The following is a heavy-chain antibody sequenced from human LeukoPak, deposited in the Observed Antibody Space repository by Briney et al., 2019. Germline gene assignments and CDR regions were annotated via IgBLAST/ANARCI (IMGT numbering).Heavy chain of an antibody. CDR3: ARGRNWAFDY. Sequence: GGSLRLSCAVSGVTFSSYWMHWVRQAPGKGLVWVSWIKSGGSTTKYADSVKGRFTISRDNAKNTLYLQMNSLRAEDTAVYYCARGRNWAFDYWGQGTLVTVSS. V-gene: IGHV3-74*03. J-gene: IGHJ4*02. CDR1: GVTFSSYW. D-gene: IGHD7-27*01. CDR2: IKSGGSTT.